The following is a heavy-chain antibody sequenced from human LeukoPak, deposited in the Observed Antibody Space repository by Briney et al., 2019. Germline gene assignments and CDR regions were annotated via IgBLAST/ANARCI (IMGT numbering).Heavy chain of an antibody. D-gene: IGHD3-3*01. CDR3: AKALRYATRETFWSGPNDAFDI. J-gene: IGHJ3*02. Sequence: PGGSLRLSCAASGFTFSSYGMHWVRQAPGKGLEWVAFIRYDGSNKYYADSVKGRFTISRDNSKNTLYLQMNSLRAEDTAVYYCAKALRYATRETFWSGPNDAFDIWGQGTMVTVSS. V-gene: IGHV3-30*02. CDR1: GFTFSSYG. CDR2: IRYDGSNK.